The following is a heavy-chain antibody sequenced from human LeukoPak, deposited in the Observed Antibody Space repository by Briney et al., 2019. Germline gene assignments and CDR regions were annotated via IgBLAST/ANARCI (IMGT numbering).Heavy chain of an antibody. CDR1: GGSISSYY. CDR2: IYYSGST. V-gene: IGHV4-59*01. J-gene: IGHJ6*02. D-gene: IGHD3-9*01. Sequence: SETLSLTCTVSGGSISSYYWSWIRQPPGKGLEWIGYIYYSGSTNYNPSLKSRVTISVDTSKNQFSLKLSSVTAADTAMYYCARSAAYYDILTGYSGYYGMDVWGQGTTVTVSS. CDR3: ARSAAYYDILTGYSGYYGMDV.